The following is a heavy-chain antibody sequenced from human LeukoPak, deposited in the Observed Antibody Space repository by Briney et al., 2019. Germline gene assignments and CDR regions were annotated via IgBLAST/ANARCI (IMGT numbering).Heavy chain of an antibody. CDR2: ISYDGNDK. CDR1: AFTFSSYG. CDR3: ARGRRTLIVGATRNAFDI. V-gene: IGHV3-30*03. J-gene: IGHJ3*02. Sequence: GGSLRLSCAASAFTFSSYGMHWVRQAPGKGLEWVALISYDGNDKDYAKSVKGRFTISRDNSKNTLYLQMNSLRAEDTAVYYCARGRRTLIVGATRNAFDIWGQGTMVTVSS. D-gene: IGHD1-26*01.